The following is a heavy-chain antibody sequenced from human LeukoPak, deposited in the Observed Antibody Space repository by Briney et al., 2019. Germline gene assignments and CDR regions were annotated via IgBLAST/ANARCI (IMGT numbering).Heavy chain of an antibody. CDR2: ISSSSSYI. Sequence: GGSLRLSCAASGFTFSSYSMNWVRQAPGKGLEWVSSISSSSSYIYYADSVKGRFTISRDNAKNTLYLQMNSLRAEDTAVYYCARERGGSGSYYNEDWRAFDIWGQGTMVTVSS. V-gene: IGHV3-21*01. CDR1: GFTFSSYS. CDR3: ARERGGSGSYYNEDWRAFDI. J-gene: IGHJ3*02. D-gene: IGHD3-10*01.